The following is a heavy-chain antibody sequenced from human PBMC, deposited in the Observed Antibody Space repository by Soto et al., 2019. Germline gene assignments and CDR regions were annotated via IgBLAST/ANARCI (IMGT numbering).Heavy chain of an antibody. CDR3: ARQSEYYYASGRAAPLYGMDV. D-gene: IGHD3-10*01. CDR2: IYYSGST. J-gene: IGHJ6*02. Sequence: PSETLSLTCRVSGGSIRSYYWSWIRQPPGKGLEWIRDIYYSGSTNYNPPLKRRVTISVDTSKNQFSLKLGSVTAADTAVYFCARQSEYYYASGRAAPLYGMDVWGQGTTVTVSS. CDR1: GGSIRSYY. V-gene: IGHV4-59*08.